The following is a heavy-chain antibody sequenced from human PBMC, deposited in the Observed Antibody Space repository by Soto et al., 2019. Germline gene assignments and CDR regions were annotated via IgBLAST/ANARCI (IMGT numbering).Heavy chain of an antibody. V-gene: IGHV3-23*01. CDR3: AKEGDYGDYAGENWFGS. Sequence: GGSLRLSCAASGLTFNNYAMGWVRQARGKGLEWVSAITDICDDTYYIDSVKGRFTISRDNSKSTLYLQMNSLRAEDTAIYYCAKEGDYGDYAGENWFGSWGQGSLVSVPQ. J-gene: IGHJ5*01. CDR2: ITDICDDT. CDR1: GLTFNNYA. D-gene: IGHD4-17*01.